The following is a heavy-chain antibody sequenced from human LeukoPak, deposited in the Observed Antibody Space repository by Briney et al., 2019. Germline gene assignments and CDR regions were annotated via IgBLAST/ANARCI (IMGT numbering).Heavy chain of an antibody. D-gene: IGHD4-11*01. CDR3: ARCVGPYSNYVIGY. Sequence: ASVKVSCKASGYTFTGYYMHWVRQAPGQGLEWMGWINPNSGGTNYAQKFQGRVTMTRATSISTAYMELSRLRSDDTAVYYCARCVGPYSNYVIGYWGQGTLVTVSS. CDR1: GYTFTGYY. J-gene: IGHJ4*02. V-gene: IGHV1-2*02. CDR2: INPNSGGT.